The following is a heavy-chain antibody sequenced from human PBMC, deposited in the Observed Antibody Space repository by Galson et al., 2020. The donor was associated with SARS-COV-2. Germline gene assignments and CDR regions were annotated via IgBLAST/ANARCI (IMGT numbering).Heavy chain of an antibody. D-gene: IGHD2-2*01. Sequence: GGSLRLSCAASGFTFDDYAMHWVRQAPGKGLEWVSGISWNSGSIGYADSVKGRFTISRDNAKNSLYLQMNSLRAEDTALYYCASAAPIDYWGQGTLVTVSS. J-gene: IGHJ4*02. CDR1: GFTFDDYA. V-gene: IGHV3-9*01. CDR2: ISWNSGSI. CDR3: ASAAPIDY.